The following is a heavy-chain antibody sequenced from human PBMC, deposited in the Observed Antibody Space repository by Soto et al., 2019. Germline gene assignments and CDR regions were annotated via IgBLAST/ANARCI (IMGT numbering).Heavy chain of an antibody. CDR3: AILRYRGYGPYYFDY. Sequence: EVQLVQSGAEVKKPGESLQISCKGSGYSFTSYWIGWVRQMPGKGLEWVGIIYPGDSDTRYSPSFQGQVTISADKSISPAYLQCSSLKDSDTAMSYGAILRYRGYGPYYFDYWGQGTLVTVSS. D-gene: IGHD5-12*01. J-gene: IGHJ4*02. CDR2: IYPGDSDT. V-gene: IGHV5-51*01. CDR1: GYSFTSYW.